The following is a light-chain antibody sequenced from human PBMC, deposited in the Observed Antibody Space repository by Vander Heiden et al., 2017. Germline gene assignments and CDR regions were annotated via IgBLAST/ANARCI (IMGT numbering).Light chain of an antibody. V-gene: IGKV1-8*01. CDR3: QQYYSFPLT. Sequence: AIRITQSPSPLSASTGDRVTITCRASQDISNYLAWYQQKAGKAPKLLISTASTLESGVPSRFSGSGSGTEFTLSISCLQSEDFATYYCQQYYSFPLTFGPGTKVDIK. CDR1: QDISNY. CDR2: TAS. J-gene: IGKJ3*01.